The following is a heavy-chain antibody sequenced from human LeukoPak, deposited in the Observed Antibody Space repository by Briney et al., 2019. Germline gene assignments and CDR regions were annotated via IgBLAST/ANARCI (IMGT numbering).Heavy chain of an antibody. Sequence: SETLSLTCTFSGGSISSGSYSWGWIRQPPGKGLEWIGTIYYSGTTYYNPSLRSRLTISVDTSKNQFSLKLSSVTAADTAVYYCARQYSSVWQSFDWWGQGSLVTVSS. D-gene: IGHD6-19*01. V-gene: IGHV4-39*01. J-gene: IGHJ4*02. CDR3: ARQYSSVWQSFDW. CDR1: GGSISSGSYS. CDR2: IYYSGTT.